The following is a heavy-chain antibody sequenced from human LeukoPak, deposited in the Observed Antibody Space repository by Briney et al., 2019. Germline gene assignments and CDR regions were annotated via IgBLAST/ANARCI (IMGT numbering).Heavy chain of an antibody. J-gene: IGHJ6*04. D-gene: IGHD5-18*01. CDR3: ARADRGYSYGYGMDV. Sequence: GGPLRLSCAASGFTFSSYDMHWVRQATGKGLEWVSAIGTAGDPYYPGSVKGRLTISRENAKNSLYLQMNSLRAGDTAVYYCARADRGYSYGYGMDVWGKGTTVTVSS. CDR2: IGTAGDP. CDR1: GFTFSSYD. V-gene: IGHV3-13*05.